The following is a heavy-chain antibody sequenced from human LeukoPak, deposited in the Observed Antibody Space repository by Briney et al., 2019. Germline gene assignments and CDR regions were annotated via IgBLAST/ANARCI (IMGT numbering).Heavy chain of an antibody. CDR3: ARGRTIRNYYYYYYMDV. CDR2: IYYSGST. V-gene: IGHV4-39*01. CDR1: GASISSSTDY. Sequence: SETLSLTCTVSGASISSSTDYWGWIRQPPGKGLEWIANIYYSGSTYYNPSLKSRVTISVDTSKNQFSLKLSSVTAADTAVYYCARGRTIRNYYYYYYMDVWGKGTTVTVSS. J-gene: IGHJ6*03. D-gene: IGHD1-7*01.